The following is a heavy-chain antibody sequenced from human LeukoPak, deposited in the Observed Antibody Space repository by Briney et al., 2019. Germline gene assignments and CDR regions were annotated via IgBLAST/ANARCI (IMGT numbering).Heavy chain of an antibody. Sequence: GGSLRLSCAASGFTFSSYWMSWVRQAPGKGLERVANIKQDGSEKYYVDSVKGRFTISRDNAKNSLYLQMNSLRAEDTAVYYCGVVPDYYYGMDVWGQGTTVTVSS. CDR3: GVVPDYYYGMDV. V-gene: IGHV3-7*01. J-gene: IGHJ6*02. CDR1: GFTFSSYW. D-gene: IGHD3-3*01. CDR2: IKQDGSEK.